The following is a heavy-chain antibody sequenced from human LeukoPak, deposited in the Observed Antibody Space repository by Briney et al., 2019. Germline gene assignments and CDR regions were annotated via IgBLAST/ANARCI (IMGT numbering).Heavy chain of an antibody. J-gene: IGHJ6*02. V-gene: IGHV1-69*13. CDR3: ATIAAAGASNYYGMDV. CDR1: GGTFSSYA. D-gene: IGHD6-13*01. CDR2: IIPIFGTA. Sequence: AASVKVSCKASGGTFSSYAISWVRQAPGQGLEWMGGIIPIFGTANYAQKFQGGVTITADESTSTAYMELSSLRSEDTAVYYCATIAAAGASNYYGMDVWGQGTTVTVSS.